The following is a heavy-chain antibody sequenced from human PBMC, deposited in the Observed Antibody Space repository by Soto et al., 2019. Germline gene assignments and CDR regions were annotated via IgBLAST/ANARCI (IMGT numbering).Heavy chain of an antibody. J-gene: IGHJ6*02. CDR1: GYTFTSYG. CDR3: ERGGTSSYYYYYGMDV. Sequence: QVQLVQSGAEVKKPGASVKVSCKASGYTFTSYGISWVRQAPGQGREWMGWISAYNGNTNYAQKLQCRVNMTTDTSTSTAYMELRSLRSDDTAVYYCERGGTSSYYYYYGMDVWGQGTTVTVSS. V-gene: IGHV1-18*01. CDR2: ISAYNGNT. D-gene: IGHD2-2*01.